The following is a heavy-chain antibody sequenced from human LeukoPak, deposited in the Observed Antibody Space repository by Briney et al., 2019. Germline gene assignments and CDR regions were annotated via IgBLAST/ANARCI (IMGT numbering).Heavy chain of an antibody. Sequence: SETLSLTCTVSGGSISSGSYYWSWIRQPAGKGLEWIGYIYYSGSTNYDPSLKSRVTISVDTSKNQFSLKLSSVTAADTAVYYCARGLRGYSYGSFDYWGQGTLVTVSS. CDR2: IYYSGST. CDR3: ARGLRGYSYGSFDY. V-gene: IGHV4-61*10. J-gene: IGHJ4*02. D-gene: IGHD5-18*01. CDR1: GGSISSGSYY.